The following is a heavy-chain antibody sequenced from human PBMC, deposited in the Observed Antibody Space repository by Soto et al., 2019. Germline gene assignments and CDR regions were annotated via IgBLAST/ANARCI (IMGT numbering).Heavy chain of an antibody. CDR1: GFSFSIYG. D-gene: IGHD3-16*01. CDR2: LWYDGSNK. Sequence: QVHLVESGGGVVQPGKSLRLSCEASGFSFSIYGMHWVRQAPGKGLEWVADLWYDGSNKYYAEYVKGRIIISRDNSKNTLYLEMNSLRSEDTAVYYCARPSTNLGLGVIDFWGQGTLVTVSS. CDR3: ARPSTNLGLGVIDF. J-gene: IGHJ4*02. V-gene: IGHV3-33*01.